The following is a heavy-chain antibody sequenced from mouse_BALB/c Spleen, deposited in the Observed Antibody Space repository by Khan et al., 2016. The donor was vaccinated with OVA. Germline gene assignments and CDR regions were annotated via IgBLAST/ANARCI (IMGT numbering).Heavy chain of an antibody. CDR1: GFTFSSYG. D-gene: IGHD2-3*01. J-gene: IGHJ4*01. CDR3: ARQPGYYEGSAMDY. Sequence: EVQVVESGGDLVKPGGSLKLSCAASGFTFSSYGMSWVRQTPDKRLEWVAAISSGGSHTYYPDSLKGRFTISRDNAKNTLYLQMSSLKSEDTAMYYCARQPGYYEGSAMDYWGQGTSVTVSS. V-gene: IGHV5-6*01. CDR2: ISSGGSHT.